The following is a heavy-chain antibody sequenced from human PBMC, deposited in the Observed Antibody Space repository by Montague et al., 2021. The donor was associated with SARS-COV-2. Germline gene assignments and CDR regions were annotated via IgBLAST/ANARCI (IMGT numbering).Heavy chain of an antibody. D-gene: IGHD2-2*01. CDR2: IYYSGST. V-gene: IGHV4-31*03. J-gene: IGHJ6*02. CDR1: GGSISSGGYY. CDR3: ATESLGYCSSTSCYGPHYGMDV. Sequence: TLSLTCTVSGGSISSGGYYWSWIRQHPGKGLEWIGYIYYSGSTXYNPPLKSRVIISVDTSKNQFSLKLSSVTAADTAVYYCATESLGYCSSTSCYGPHYGMDVWGQGTTVTVSS.